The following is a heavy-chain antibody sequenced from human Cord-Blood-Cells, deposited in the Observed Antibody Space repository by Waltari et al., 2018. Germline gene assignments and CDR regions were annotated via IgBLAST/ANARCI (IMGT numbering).Heavy chain of an antibody. CDR2: FDPEDGET. CDR3: ATLFLRYSSSWVDY. J-gene: IGHJ4*02. V-gene: IGHV1-24*01. Sequence: QVQLVQSGAEVKKPGASVKVSCKVSGYTLTDLSLPWVRQAPGKGLEWMGGFDPEDGETIYAQKFQGRVTMTEDTSTDTAYMELSSLRSEDTAVYYCATLFLRYSSSWVDYWGQGTLVTVSS. D-gene: IGHD6-13*01. CDR1: GYTLTDLS.